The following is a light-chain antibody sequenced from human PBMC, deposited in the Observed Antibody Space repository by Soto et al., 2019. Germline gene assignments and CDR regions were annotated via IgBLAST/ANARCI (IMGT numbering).Light chain of an antibody. CDR3: QQYDNLPPS. CDR2: DAS. Sequence: DIQMTQSPSSLSASVGDRVTITCQASQDISNYLNWYQQKPGKAPKLLIYDASNLETGVPSRFSGSGSGTDFTFAISSLQPEDIATYDCQQYDNLPPSFGGGTKVEI. V-gene: IGKV1-33*01. J-gene: IGKJ4*01. CDR1: QDISNY.